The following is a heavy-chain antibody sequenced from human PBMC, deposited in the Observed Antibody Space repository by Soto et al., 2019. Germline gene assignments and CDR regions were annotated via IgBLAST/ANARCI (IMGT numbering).Heavy chain of an antibody. CDR1: GGSISSYY. CDR2: IYYSGST. Sequence: SETLSLTCTVSGGSISSYYWSWIRQPPGKGLEWIGYIYYSGSTNYNPSLKSRVTISVDTSKNQFSLKLSSVTAADTAVYYCARGGVGGEGYCTNGVCYHVYFDYWGQGTLVTVSS. J-gene: IGHJ4*02. V-gene: IGHV4-59*01. D-gene: IGHD2-8*01. CDR3: ARGGVGGEGYCTNGVCYHVYFDY.